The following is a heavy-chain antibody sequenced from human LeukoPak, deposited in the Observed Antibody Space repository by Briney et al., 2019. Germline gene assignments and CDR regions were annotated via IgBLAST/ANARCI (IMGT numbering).Heavy chain of an antibody. V-gene: IGHV1-8*01. D-gene: IGHD6-6*01. J-gene: IGHJ4*02. Sequence: XSVTVSCKASGYTFTSYDINWVRQATGQGLEWMGWMNPNSGNTGYAQKFQGRVTMTRNTSISTAYMELSSLRSEDTAVYYCARSSSFYYYFDYWGQGTLVTVSS. CDR3: ARSSSFYYYFDY. CDR2: MNPNSGNT. CDR1: GYTFTSYD.